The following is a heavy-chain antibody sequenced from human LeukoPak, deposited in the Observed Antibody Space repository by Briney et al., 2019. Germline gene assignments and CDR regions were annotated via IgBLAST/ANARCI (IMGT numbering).Heavy chain of an antibody. Sequence: LSGGSLRLSCAASGFTFSDSAVHWVRQASGRGLKWVGRIRNKPNNYATTYVASVKGRFTISRDDSKNTAYLHMNSLKIEDTAVYYCIRGYCSGSSCFTDAWGKGTTVIVSS. D-gene: IGHD2-15*01. CDR3: IRGYCSGSSCFTDA. CDR2: IRNKPNNYAT. J-gene: IGHJ6*04. V-gene: IGHV3-73*01. CDR1: GFTFSDSA.